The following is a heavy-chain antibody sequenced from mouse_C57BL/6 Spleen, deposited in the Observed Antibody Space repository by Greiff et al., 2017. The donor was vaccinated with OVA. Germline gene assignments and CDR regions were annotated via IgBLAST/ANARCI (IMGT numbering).Heavy chain of an antibody. J-gene: IGHJ2*01. D-gene: IGHD2-3*01. CDR3: ARSEVYDGYYSYFDY. Sequence: VQLQQSGPELVKPGASVKIPCKASGYTFTDYNMDWVKQSHGKSLEWIGDINPNNGGTIYNQKFKGKATLTVDKSSSTAYMELRSLSSEDTAVYYCARSEVYDGYYSYFDYWGQGTTLTVSS. V-gene: IGHV1-18*01. CDR2: INPNNGGT. CDR1: GYTFTDYN.